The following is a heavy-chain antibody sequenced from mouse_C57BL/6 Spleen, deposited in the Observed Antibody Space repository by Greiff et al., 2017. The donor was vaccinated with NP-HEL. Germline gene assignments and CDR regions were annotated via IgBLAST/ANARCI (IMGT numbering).Heavy chain of an antibody. CDR2: IRSKSNNYAT. CDR1: GFSFNTYA. V-gene: IGHV10-1*01. Sequence: EVKLVESGGGLVQPKGSLKLSCAASGFSFNTYAMNWVRQAPGTGLEWVARIRSKSNNYATYYADSVKDRFTISRDDSESMLYLQMNNLKTEDTAMYYCVRHHSNSWFAYWGQGTLVTVSA. CDR3: VRHHSNSWFAY. J-gene: IGHJ3*01. D-gene: IGHD2-5*01.